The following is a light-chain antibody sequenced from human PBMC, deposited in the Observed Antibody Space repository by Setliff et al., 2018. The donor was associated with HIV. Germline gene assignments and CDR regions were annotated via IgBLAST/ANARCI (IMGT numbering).Light chain of an antibody. CDR1: SSNIGAGYD. CDR3: QSYDTSLSGYV. V-gene: IGLV1-40*01. CDR2: GSR. J-gene: IGLJ1*01. Sequence: ALTQPPSVSGAPGQRVTISCTGSSSNIGAGYDVHWYQQLPGTAPKLLIYGSRNRPSGVPDRFSGSKSATSASLAITGLQAEDEADYYCQSYDTSLSGYVFGTGTKVTVL.